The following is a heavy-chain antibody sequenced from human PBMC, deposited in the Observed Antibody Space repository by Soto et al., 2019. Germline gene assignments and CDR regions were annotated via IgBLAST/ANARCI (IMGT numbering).Heavy chain of an antibody. CDR3: ARALELLSHPSTTHFDY. V-gene: IGHV1-69*13. Sequence: SVKVSCKASGGSFTSYNLQWVRQAPGQGLEWMGRIIPIFGVANYAQKFQGRVTITADESTSTAYMELSSLRSEDTAVYYCARALELLSHPSTTHFDYWGQGTLVTVSS. CDR1: GGSFTSYN. D-gene: IGHD1-7*01. CDR2: IIPIFGVA. J-gene: IGHJ4*02.